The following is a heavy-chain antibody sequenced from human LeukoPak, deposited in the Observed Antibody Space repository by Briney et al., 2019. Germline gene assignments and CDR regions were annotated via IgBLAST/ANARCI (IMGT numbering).Heavy chain of an antibody. Sequence: GGSLRLSCAASGFTFSNYAMNWVRQAPGKGLEWVSAISGNGYAYYADSVKGRFTISRDNSKNTLYLQMSSLRAEDTAVYYCAKRGAEVGTTVAPGDYWGQGTLLTVSS. D-gene: IGHD1-26*01. V-gene: IGHV3-23*01. CDR2: ISGNGYA. J-gene: IGHJ4*02. CDR3: AKRGAEVGTTVAPGDY. CDR1: GFTFSNYA.